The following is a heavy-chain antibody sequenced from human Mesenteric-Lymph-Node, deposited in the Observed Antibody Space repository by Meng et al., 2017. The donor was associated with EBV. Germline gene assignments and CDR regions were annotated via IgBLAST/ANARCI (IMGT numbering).Heavy chain of an antibody. CDR3: VRRVVVMKEEELDH. CDR2: IFHSGSA. V-gene: IGHV4-4*02. D-gene: IGHD3-22*01. CDR1: GGSITSSNW. Sequence: QVRLQESGPGLVKPSGTRSLPCDVSGGSITSSNWWSWFRQPPGKGLEWIGEIFHSGSAKYNPSLKSRVTISVDKSKNHFSLRLSSVTAADTAVYYCVRRVVVMKEEELDHWGQGTLVTVSS. J-gene: IGHJ4*02.